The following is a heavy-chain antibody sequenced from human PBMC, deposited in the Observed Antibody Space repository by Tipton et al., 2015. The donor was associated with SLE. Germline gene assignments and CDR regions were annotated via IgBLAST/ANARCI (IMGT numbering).Heavy chain of an antibody. J-gene: IGHJ4*02. V-gene: IGHV3-49*03. CDR2: IRSRAYGGTT. CDR3: ARPSSGSYPY. D-gene: IGHD3-10*01. CDR1: GFTFGDYA. Sequence: RSLRLSCTASGFTFGDYAMSWFRQAPGKGLEWVGFIRSRAYGGTTEYAASVKGRFTISRDDSKSIAYLQMNSLRAEDTAVYYCARPSSGSYPYWGQGTLAAVSS.